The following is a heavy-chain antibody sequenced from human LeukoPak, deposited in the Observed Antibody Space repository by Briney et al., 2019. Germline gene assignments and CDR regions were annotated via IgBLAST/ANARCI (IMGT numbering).Heavy chain of an antibody. D-gene: IGHD1-7*01. CDR1: GYTLTELS. V-gene: IGHV1-69*13. Sequence: ASVKVSCKVSGYTLTELSMHWVRQAPGQGLEWMGGIIPIFGTANYAQKFQGRVTITADESTSTAYMELSSLRSEDTAVYYCARDGTLELRRMDVWGQGTTVTVSS. CDR2: IIPIFGTA. J-gene: IGHJ6*02. CDR3: ARDGTLELRRMDV.